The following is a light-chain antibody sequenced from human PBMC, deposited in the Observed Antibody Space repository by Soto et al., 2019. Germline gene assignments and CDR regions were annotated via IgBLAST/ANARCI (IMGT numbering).Light chain of an antibody. J-gene: IGKJ1*01. V-gene: IGKV3-20*01. CDR3: HQYGSAALT. CDR2: AAS. Sequence: DIVLTQCAGTLSLSRGESVTLSCRASQRLXSSYKAWYMQNPGQAPRLLTDAASSRATGIPDRCSGSGSATDFTLTISRLEPEYVAVYYCHQYGSAALTVGQGTKVEIK. CDR1: QRLXSSY.